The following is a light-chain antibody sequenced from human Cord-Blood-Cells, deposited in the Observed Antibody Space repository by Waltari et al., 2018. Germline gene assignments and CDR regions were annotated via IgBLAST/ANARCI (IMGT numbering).Light chain of an antibody. V-gene: IGLV2-23*01. Sequence: QSALPQPASVSGSPGQSITISCTGTSSDVGSYNIVSWYQQHPGKAPKLMIYEGSKRPSGVSNRFSGSKSGNTAYLTISGLQAEDEADYYCCSYAGSSTYVFGTGTKVTVL. CDR2: EGS. J-gene: IGLJ1*01. CDR1: SSDVGSYNI. CDR3: CSYAGSSTYV.